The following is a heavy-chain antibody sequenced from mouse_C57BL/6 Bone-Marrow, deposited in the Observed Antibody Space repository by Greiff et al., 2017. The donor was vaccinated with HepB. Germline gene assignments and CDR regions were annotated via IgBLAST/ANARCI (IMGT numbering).Heavy chain of an antibody. V-gene: IGHV2-4*01. CDR1: GFSLTSYG. CDR3: AKKKGYDYDGYAMDY. D-gene: IGHD2-4*01. CDR2: IWSGGST. Sequence: QVQLQQSGPGLVQPSQSLPITCTVSGFSLTSYGVHWVRQPPGKGLEWLGVIWSGGSTDYNAAFISRLSISKDNSKSQVFCKMNSLQADDTAIYYCAKKKGYDYDGYAMDYWGQGTSVTVSS. J-gene: IGHJ4*01.